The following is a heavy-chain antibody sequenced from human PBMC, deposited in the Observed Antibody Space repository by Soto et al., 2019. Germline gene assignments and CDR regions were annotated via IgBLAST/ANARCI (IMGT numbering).Heavy chain of an antibody. J-gene: IGHJ6*03. V-gene: IGHV3-9*01. Sequence: GGSLRLSCAASGFTFDDYAMHWVRQAPGKGLEWVSGISWNSGSIGYADSVKGRFTISRDNAKNSLYLQMNSLRAEDTALYYCAKVGYSYGYYYYMDVWGKGTTVTVSS. CDR2: ISWNSGSI. D-gene: IGHD5-18*01. CDR3: AKVGYSYGYYYYMDV. CDR1: GFTFDDYA.